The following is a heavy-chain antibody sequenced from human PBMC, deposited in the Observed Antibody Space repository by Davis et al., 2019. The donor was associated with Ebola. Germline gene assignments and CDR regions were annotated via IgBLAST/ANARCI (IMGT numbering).Heavy chain of an antibody. CDR1: GFTFSGSA. Sequence: GGSLRLSCAASGFTFSGSAMHWVRQASGKGLEWVSYISSSGSTIYYADSVKGRFTISRDNSKNTLYLQMNSLRAEDTAVYYCASGTYSSWFDPWGQGTLVTVSS. CDR3: ASGTYSSWFDP. CDR2: ISSSGSTI. V-gene: IGHV3-48*01. J-gene: IGHJ5*02. D-gene: IGHD2-15*01.